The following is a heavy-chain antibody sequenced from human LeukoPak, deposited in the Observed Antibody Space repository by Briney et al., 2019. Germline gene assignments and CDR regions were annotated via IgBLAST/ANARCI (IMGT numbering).Heavy chain of an antibody. CDR3: AREASGVSYLGGLDV. D-gene: IGHD6-13*01. CDR1: GFTFSSYA. V-gene: IGHV3-48*03. Sequence: GGSLRLSCAASGFTFSSYAMHWVRQAPGKGLEWVSYISSSGSTIYYADSVEGRFTISRDNAKNSLYLQMNSLRAEDTAVYYCAREASGVSYLGGLDVWGQGTAVTVSS. CDR2: ISSSGSTI. J-gene: IGHJ6*02.